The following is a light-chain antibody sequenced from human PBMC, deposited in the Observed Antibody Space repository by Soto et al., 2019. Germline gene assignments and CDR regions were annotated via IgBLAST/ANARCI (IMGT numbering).Light chain of an antibody. CDR1: SSDVGSYNL. CDR3: SSYTSSSTLV. Sequence: QSVLTQPASVSGSPGQSITISCTGTSSDVGSYNLVSWYQQHPGKAPKLMIYEGSKRPSGVSNRFSGSKSGNTASLTISGLQAEDEGDYYCSSYTSSSTLVFGGGTKVTVL. J-gene: IGLJ2*01. V-gene: IGLV2-14*02. CDR2: EGS.